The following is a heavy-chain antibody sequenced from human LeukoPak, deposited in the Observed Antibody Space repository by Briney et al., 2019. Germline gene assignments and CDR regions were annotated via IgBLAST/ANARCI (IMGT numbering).Heavy chain of an antibody. J-gene: IGHJ5*02. CDR2: ISGSGGST. CDR3: AKEPHYYGSGSYSIPNWFDP. V-gene: IGHV3-23*01. D-gene: IGHD3-10*01. CDR1: GFTFSSYA. Sequence: PGGSLRLSCAASGFTFSSYAMSWVRQAPGKGLEWVSAISGSGGSTYYADSVKGRFTISRDNSKNTLYLQMNSLRAEDTAVYYCAKEPHYYGSGSYSIPNWFDPWGQGTLVTVSS.